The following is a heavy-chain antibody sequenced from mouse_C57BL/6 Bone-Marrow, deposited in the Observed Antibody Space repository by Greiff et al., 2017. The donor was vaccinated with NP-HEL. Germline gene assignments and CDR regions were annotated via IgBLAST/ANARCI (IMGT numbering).Heavy chain of an antibody. V-gene: IGHV1-63*01. J-gene: IGHJ4*01. CDR2: IYPGGGYT. Sequence: QVQLKQSGAELVRPGTSVKMSCKASGYTFTNYWIGWAKQRPGHGLEWIGDIYPGGGYTNYNEKFKGKATLTPDKSSSTAYMQFSSLTSEDSAIYYCARSGSWDAMDYWGQGTSVTVSS. CDR3: ARSGSWDAMDY. CDR1: GYTFTNYW. D-gene: IGHD3-1*01.